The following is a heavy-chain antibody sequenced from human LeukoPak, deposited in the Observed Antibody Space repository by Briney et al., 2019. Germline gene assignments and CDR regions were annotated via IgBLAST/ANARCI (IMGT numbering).Heavy chain of an antibody. CDR3: ARGIEGSGYRLRRYYYYYMDV. V-gene: IGHV4-34*01. CDR2: INHSGST. Sequence: SETLSLTCAVYGGSFSGYYWSWIRQPPGKGLEWIGEINHSGSTNYNPSLKGRVTISVDTSKNQFSLKLSSVTAADTAVYYCARGIEGSGYRLRRYYYYYMDVWGKGTTVTVSS. D-gene: IGHD3-3*01. J-gene: IGHJ6*03. CDR1: GGSFSGYY.